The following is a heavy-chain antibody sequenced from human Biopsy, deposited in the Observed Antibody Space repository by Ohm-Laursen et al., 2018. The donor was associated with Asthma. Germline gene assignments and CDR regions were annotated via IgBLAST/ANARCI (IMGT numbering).Heavy chain of an antibody. D-gene: IGHD4-17*01. CDR1: GYSLTDLS. J-gene: IGHJ4*02. V-gene: IGHV1-24*01. CDR2: HDHEEGGT. Sequence: SVKVSCKISGYSLTDLSMHWVRRAPGQGLEWMGGHDHEEGGTVSARRFQGRVTMTEDTSTDTAYMELSSLSSDDTAVYYCASDFPKDYVRYNFQFWGQGTLVTVSS. CDR3: ASDFPKDYVRYNFQF.